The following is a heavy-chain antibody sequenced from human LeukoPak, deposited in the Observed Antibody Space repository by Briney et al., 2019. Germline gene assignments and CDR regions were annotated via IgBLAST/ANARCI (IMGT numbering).Heavy chain of an antibody. CDR2: IIPIFGTA. V-gene: IGHV1-69*13. CDR3: AKNGGPHGMDV. CDR1: GYTLTDFS. J-gene: IGHJ6*02. D-gene: IGHD3-16*01. Sequence: SVKVSCKGSGYTLTDFSMHWVRQAPGQGLEWMGGIIPIFGTANYAQKFQGRVTITADESTSTAYMELNSLRVEDTAVYYCAKNGGPHGMDVWGQGTTVTVSS.